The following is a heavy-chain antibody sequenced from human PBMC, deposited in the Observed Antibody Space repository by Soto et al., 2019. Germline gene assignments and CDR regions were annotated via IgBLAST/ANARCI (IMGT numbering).Heavy chain of an antibody. CDR3: ARGDYGDYGYYYYGMDV. CDR2: ISYDGSNK. CDR1: GFTFSSYA. D-gene: IGHD4-17*01. Sequence: QVQLVESGGGVVQPGRSLRLSCAASGFTFSSYAMHWVRQAPGKGLEWVAVISYDGSNKYYADSVKGRFTISRDNSKNTLYLQMNSLRAEDTAVYYCARGDYGDYGYYYYGMDVWGQGTTVTVSS. J-gene: IGHJ6*02. V-gene: IGHV3-30-3*01.